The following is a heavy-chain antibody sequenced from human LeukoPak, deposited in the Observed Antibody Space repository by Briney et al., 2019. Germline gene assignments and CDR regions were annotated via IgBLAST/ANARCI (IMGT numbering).Heavy chain of an antibody. J-gene: IGHJ4*02. CDR2: LIPLFRRA. D-gene: IGHD6-19*01. CDR1: GGTFRNYA. CDR3: ASPKENSGYYFAS. V-gene: IGHV1-69*13. Sequence: ASVKVSCKASGGTFRNYAISWVRQAPGQGLEWMGGLIPLFRRAEYAQRFQGRVTITADELTSVAYMELSNLTSEHTAVYYCASPKENSGYYFASWGQGTLVTVSA.